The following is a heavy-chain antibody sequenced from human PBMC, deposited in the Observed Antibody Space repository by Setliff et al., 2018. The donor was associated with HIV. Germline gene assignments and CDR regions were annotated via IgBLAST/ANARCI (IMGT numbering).Heavy chain of an antibody. D-gene: IGHD3-9*01. Sequence: GASVKVSCKASGGTFTSSAISWVRQARGQGLEWMGAIIPHFDAPQYAQKFQVRVTITADQSTSTAYMELSGLTSEDTAVYYCASPRLDWSFSHFDYWGQGTPVTVSS. V-gene: IGHV1-69*13. J-gene: IGHJ4*02. CDR3: ASPRLDWSFSHFDY. CDR1: GGTFTSSA. CDR2: IIPHFDAP.